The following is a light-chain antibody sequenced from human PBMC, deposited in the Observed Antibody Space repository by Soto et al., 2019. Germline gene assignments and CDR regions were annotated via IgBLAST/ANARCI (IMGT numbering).Light chain of an antibody. CDR2: GAS. J-gene: IGKJ5*01. Sequence: EIVLTQSPGTLSLSPGERATLSCRAGQSVSSTYLIWYQQKPGQAPRLLIYGASSRATGVPARFSGSGSGTEFTLTISSLQSEDFADYYCQQFNNWPTITFGQGTRLEI. V-gene: IGKV3D-15*01. CDR3: QQFNNWPTIT. CDR1: QSVSSTY.